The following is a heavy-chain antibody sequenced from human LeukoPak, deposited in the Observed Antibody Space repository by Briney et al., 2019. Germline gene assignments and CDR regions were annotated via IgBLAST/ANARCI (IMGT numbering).Heavy chain of an antibody. V-gene: IGHV3-23*01. CDR3: AKGEGYGDPFDY. D-gene: IGHD4-17*01. Sequence: GGSLRLSCAATGFTFSSYAMSWVRQAPGKGLEWVSAISGSGGSTYYADSVKGRFTIPRDNSKNTLYLQMNSLRAEDTAVYYCAKGEGYGDPFDYWGQGTLVTVSS. J-gene: IGHJ4*02. CDR2: ISGSGGST. CDR1: GFTFSSYA.